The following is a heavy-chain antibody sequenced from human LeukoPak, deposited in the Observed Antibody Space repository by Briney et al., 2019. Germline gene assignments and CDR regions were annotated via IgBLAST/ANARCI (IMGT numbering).Heavy chain of an antibody. Sequence: SETLSLTCAVYGGSFSGYYWSWIRQPPGKGLEWIGEINHSGSTNYNPSLKSRVTISVDTSKNQFSLKLSSVTAADTAVYYCARGNYDFWSGYYHDAFDIWGQGTMVTVSS. D-gene: IGHD3-3*01. CDR1: GGSFSGYY. CDR2: INHSGST. CDR3: ARGNYDFWSGYYHDAFDI. J-gene: IGHJ3*02. V-gene: IGHV4-34*01.